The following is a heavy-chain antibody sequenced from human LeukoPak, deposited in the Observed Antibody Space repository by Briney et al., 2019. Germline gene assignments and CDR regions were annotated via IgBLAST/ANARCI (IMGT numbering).Heavy chain of an antibody. CDR3: ARPLRCSGNNCYMDNWFDP. CDR2: INHSGST. D-gene: IGHD2-2*02. Sequence: PSETLSLTCAVYGGSFSAYYWNWIRQPPGKGLEWIEEINHSGSTNYNPSLKSRVTISIDTSKNQFSLKLNSVTAADTAVYYCARPLRCSGNNCYMDNWFDPWGQGSLVTVSS. CDR1: GGSFSAYY. J-gene: IGHJ5*02. V-gene: IGHV4-34*01.